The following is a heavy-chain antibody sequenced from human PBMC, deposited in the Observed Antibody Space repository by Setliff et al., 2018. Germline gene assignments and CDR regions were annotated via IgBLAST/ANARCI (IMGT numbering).Heavy chain of an antibody. Sequence: PGGSLRLSCAASGFTFRDYSMVWVRQVPGKGLEWVAGVIQVGAGVYADSMKGRSTISRDNSKNTLYLHMNSLRPEDTAVYYCARDVAKPLNYNFWSGYPDHWGQGTLVTVSS. D-gene: IGHD3-3*01. V-gene: IGHV3-23*01. CDR3: ARDVAKPLNYNFWSGYPDH. CDR2: VIQVGAG. CDR1: GFTFRDYS. J-gene: IGHJ4*02.